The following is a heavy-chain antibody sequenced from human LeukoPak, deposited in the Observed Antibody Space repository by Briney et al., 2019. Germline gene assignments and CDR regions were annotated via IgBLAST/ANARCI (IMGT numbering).Heavy chain of an antibody. CDR2: ISAHNGHT. V-gene: IGHV1-18*01. D-gene: IGHD4-11*01. CDR1: GYIFTRYG. J-gene: IGHJ4*02. CDR3: ARAQTTLLLDY. Sequence: GGLVEVSCKASGYIFTRYGIIWVRQAPGQGLQWMGWISAHNGHTNYAQKLQGRVTMTTDTSTSTVYMELRSLRSDDTAVYYCARAQTTLLLDYWGQGTLVTVSS.